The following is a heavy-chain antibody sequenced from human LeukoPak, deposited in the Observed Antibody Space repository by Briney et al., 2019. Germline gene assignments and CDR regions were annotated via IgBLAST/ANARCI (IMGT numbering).Heavy chain of an antibody. CDR2: IGTAGDT. CDR1: GFTFSSYD. D-gene: IGHD5-18*01. V-gene: IGHV3-13*01. J-gene: IGHJ4*02. CDR3: AKGRPPGYSYEYYFDY. Sequence: GGSLRLSCAASGFTFSSYDMHWVRHATGKGLEWVSAIGTAGDTYYPGSVKGRFTISRDNAKNSLYLQMNSLRAEDTALYYCAKGRPPGYSYEYYFDYWGQGTLVTVSS.